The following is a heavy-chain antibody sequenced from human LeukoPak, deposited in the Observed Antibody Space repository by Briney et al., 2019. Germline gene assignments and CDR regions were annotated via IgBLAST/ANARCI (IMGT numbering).Heavy chain of an antibody. J-gene: IGHJ4*02. D-gene: IGHD6-13*01. CDR3: AKAREYSSSWYTEYFDY. CDR1: GFTFSSYG. CDR2: ISYDGSNK. Sequence: PGGSLRLSCAASGFTFSSYGMHWVRQAPGKGLEWVAVISYDGSNKYYADSVKGRFTISRDNSKNTLYLQMNSLRAEDTAVYYCAKAREYSSSWYTEYFDYWGQGILVTVSS. V-gene: IGHV3-30*18.